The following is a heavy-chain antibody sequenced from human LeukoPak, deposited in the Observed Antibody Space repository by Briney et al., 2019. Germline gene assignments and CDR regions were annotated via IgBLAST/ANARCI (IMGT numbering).Heavy chain of an antibody. CDR2: ISYDGSNK. D-gene: IGHD6-6*01. Sequence: GGSLRLSCAASGFTFSSYAMHWVRQAPGKGLEWVAVISYDGSNKYYADSVKGRFTISRDNSKNTLYLQMNSLRAEDTAVYYCARDSYSSSSGDADYYMDVWGKGTTVTVSS. V-gene: IGHV3-30*04. CDR3: ARDSYSSSSGDADYYMDV. CDR1: GFTFSSYA. J-gene: IGHJ6*03.